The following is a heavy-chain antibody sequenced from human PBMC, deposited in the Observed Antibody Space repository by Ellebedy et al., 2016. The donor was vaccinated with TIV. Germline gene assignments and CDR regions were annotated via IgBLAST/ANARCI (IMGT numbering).Heavy chain of an antibody. V-gene: IGHV1-2*02. Sequence: AASVKVSCKASGYTFTGYYMHWVRQAPGQGLEWMGWINPNSGGTNYAQKFQGRVTMTRDTSISTAYMELSRLRSDDTAVYYCARDSYYRASRITMVRGRFDYWGQGTLVTVSS. CDR3: ARDSYYRASRITMVRGRFDY. CDR1: GYTFTGYY. J-gene: IGHJ4*02. CDR2: INPNSGGT. D-gene: IGHD3-10*01.